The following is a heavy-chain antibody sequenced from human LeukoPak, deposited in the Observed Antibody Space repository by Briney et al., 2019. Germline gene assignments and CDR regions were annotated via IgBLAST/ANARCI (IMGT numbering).Heavy chain of an antibody. CDR1: GGSFSGYY. D-gene: IGHD3-9*01. CDR2: IYYSGST. V-gene: IGHV4-34*01. CDR3: ARDRPYDILTGYYRDAFDI. Sequence: SETLSLTCAVYGGSFSGYYWGWIRQPPGKGLEWIGSIYYSGSTYYNPSLKSRVTISVDTSKNQFSLKLSSVTAADTAVYYCARDRPYDILTGYYRDAFDIWGQGTMVTVSS. J-gene: IGHJ3*02.